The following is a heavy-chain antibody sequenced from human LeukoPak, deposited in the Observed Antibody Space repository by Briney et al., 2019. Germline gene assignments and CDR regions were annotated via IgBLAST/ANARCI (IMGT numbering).Heavy chain of an antibody. CDR3: AREKYYDILTGLDY. J-gene: IGHJ4*02. CDR1: GGSFSGYY. CDR2: IYTSGST. D-gene: IGHD3-9*01. V-gene: IGHV4-4*07. Sequence: SETLSLTCAVYGGSFSGYYWSWIRQPAGKGLEWIGRIYTSGSTNYNPSLKSRVTISVDTSKNQFSLKLSSVTAADTAVYYCAREKYYDILTGLDYWGQGTLVTVSS.